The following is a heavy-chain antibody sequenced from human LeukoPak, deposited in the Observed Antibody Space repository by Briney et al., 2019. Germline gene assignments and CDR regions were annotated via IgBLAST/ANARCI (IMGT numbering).Heavy chain of an antibody. CDR2: INPNSGGT. CDR3: ARVGYSYGYRIRFDP. J-gene: IGHJ5*02. D-gene: IGHD5-18*01. CDR1: GYTFTSYA. V-gene: IGHV1-2*02. Sequence: ASVKVSFKASGYTFTSYAMNWVRQAPGQGLEWMGWINPNSGGTNYAQKFQGRVTMTRDTSISTAYMELSRLRSDDTPVYYCARVGYSYGYRIRFDPWGQGTLVTVSS.